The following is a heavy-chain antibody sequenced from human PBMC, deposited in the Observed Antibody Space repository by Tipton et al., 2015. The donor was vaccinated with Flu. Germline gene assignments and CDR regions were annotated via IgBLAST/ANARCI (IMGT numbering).Heavy chain of an antibody. Sequence: LRLSCAVSGYSISSGYYWGWIRQPPGKGLEWIGSIYHSGSTYYNPSLESRVTISVDTSKNQFSLKLSSVTAADTAVYYCARADTDYDYVSAYFDYWGQGTLVTVSS. J-gene: IGHJ4*02. CDR1: GYSISSGYY. CDR3: ARADTDYDYVSAYFDY. D-gene: IGHD3-16*01. V-gene: IGHV4-38-2*01. CDR2: IYHSGST.